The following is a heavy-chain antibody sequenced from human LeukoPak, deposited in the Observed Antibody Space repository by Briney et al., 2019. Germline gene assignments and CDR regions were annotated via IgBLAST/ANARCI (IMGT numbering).Heavy chain of an antibody. CDR2: LYYGGNT. CDR1: GDSISSSDRY. V-gene: IGHV4-39*01. J-gene: IGHJ3*02. Sequence: SETLSFTCTVSGDSISSSDRYWAWIRQPPGKGLEWIGSLYYGGNTYYNPSLNGRLTIYVDTSKNQLSLTLRSVTAADAALYFCARRAKSRAFDIWGQGTMVTVSS. D-gene: IGHD3-10*01. CDR3: ARRAKSRAFDI.